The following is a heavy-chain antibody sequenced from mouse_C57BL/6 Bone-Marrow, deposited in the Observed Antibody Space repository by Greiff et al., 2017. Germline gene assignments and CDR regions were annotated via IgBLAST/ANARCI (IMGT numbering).Heavy chain of an antibody. CDR2: IDPANGNT. CDR3: ARTPPCDRNWYFDV. CDR1: GFNIKNTY. V-gene: IGHV14-3*01. Sequence: EVQLVESVAELVRPGASVKLSCTASGFNIKNTYMHWVKQRPEQGLEWIGRIDPANGNTKYDPKFQGKATITADTSSNTAYLQLSSLTSEGTAMYYGARTPPCDRNWYFDVWGTGTTVTVSS. J-gene: IGHJ1*03.